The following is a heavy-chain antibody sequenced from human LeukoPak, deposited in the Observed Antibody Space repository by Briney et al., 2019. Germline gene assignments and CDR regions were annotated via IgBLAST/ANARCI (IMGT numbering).Heavy chain of an antibody. CDR3: ARGSSGWTSPFDY. D-gene: IGHD6-19*01. V-gene: IGHV3-7*01. J-gene: IGHJ4*02. CDR2: IKQDGSEE. Sequence: PGGSLRLSCAASEFTFSSFWMSWVRQAPGKGLEWVANIKQDGSEERYVDSVKGRFTISRDNAKNSLYLQMNSLSAEDTAVYYCARGSSGWTSPFDYWGQGTLVTVSS. CDR1: EFTFSSFW.